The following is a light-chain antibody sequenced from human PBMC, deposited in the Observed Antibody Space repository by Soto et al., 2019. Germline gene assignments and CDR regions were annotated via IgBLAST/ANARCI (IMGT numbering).Light chain of an antibody. CDR2: AAS. Sequence: DIQMTQSPSSLSASVGDRVTITCRASQSISSYLNWYQQKPGKAPKLLIYAASSLQSGVPSRFSDSGPGTDFTLTISSLQPEDFATYYCQQSYSTPRTFGQGTKVEIK. CDR1: QSISSY. V-gene: IGKV1-39*01. CDR3: QQSYSTPRT. J-gene: IGKJ1*01.